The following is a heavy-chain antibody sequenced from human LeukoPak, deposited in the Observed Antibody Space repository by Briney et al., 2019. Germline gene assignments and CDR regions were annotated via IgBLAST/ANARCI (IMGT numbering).Heavy chain of an antibody. J-gene: IGHJ6*03. V-gene: IGHV3-49*04. CDR1: GFTFGDYA. Sequence: GRSLRLSCTASGFTFGDYAMSWVRQAPGKGLEWVGFIRSKAYGGTTDYAASVKGRFTISRDDSKSIAYLQMNSLKTEDTAVYYCTRDWDVVVPAAMGYYYYYMDVWGKGTTVTVSS. CDR2: IRSKAYGGTT. CDR3: TRDWDVVVPAAMGYYYYYMDV. D-gene: IGHD2-2*01.